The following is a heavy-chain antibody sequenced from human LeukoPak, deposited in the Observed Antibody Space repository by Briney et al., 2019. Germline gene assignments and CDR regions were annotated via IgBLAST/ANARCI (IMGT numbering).Heavy chain of an antibody. CDR3: ARDRARYSYGLVDAFDI. V-gene: IGHV4-4*07. CDR2: IYTSGST. J-gene: IGHJ3*02. Sequence: PSETLSLTCTVSGGSISSYYWSWIRQPAGKGLEWIGRIYTSGSTNYNPSLKSRVTMSVDTSKNQFSLKLSSVTAADTAVYYCARDRARYSYGLVDAFDIWGQGTMVTVSS. D-gene: IGHD5-18*01. CDR1: GGSISSYY.